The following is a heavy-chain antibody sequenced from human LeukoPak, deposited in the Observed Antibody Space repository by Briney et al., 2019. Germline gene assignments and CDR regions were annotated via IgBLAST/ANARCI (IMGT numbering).Heavy chain of an antibody. CDR3: ASRWRHCSSTSCYDYFDY. D-gene: IGHD2-2*01. Sequence: GGSLRLSCAASGFTFSSYEMNWVRQAPGKGLEWVSYISSSGSTIYYADSVKGRFTISRDNAKNSLYLQMNSLRAEDTAVYYCASRWRHCSSTSCYDYFDYWGQGTLVTVSS. CDR1: GFTFSSYE. CDR2: ISSSGSTI. J-gene: IGHJ4*02. V-gene: IGHV3-48*03.